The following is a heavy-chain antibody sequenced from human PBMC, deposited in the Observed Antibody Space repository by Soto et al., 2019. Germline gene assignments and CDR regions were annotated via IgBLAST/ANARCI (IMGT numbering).Heavy chain of an antibody. D-gene: IGHD6-19*01. CDR3: ARGAVTGTSLFDY. CDR1: GFTLTTYS. V-gene: IGHV3-48*02. Sequence: GGSLRLSCAVSGFTLTTYSMNWVRQAPGKGLEWISFINKNGCTIYAEDSEKGRSTISRDYAKNAQYLQMDSRRHEDAAYYYWARGAVTGTSLFDYWGPGTLVTVSS. J-gene: IGHJ4*02. CDR2: INKNGCTI.